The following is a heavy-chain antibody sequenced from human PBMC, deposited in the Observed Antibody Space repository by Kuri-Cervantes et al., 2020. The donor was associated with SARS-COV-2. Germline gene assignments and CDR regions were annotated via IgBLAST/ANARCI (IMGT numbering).Heavy chain of an antibody. J-gene: IGHJ5*02. CDR3: TTDPIVVVPGAIVA. Sequence: GGSLRLSCAASGFTFSSYAMSWVRQAPGKGLEWVSAISGSGGSTYYADSVKGRFTISRDNSKNTLYLQMNSLKAEDTAVYYCTTDPIVVVPGAIVAWGQGTLVTVSS. V-gene: IGHV3-23*01. D-gene: IGHD2-2*02. CDR2: ISGSGGST. CDR1: GFTFSSYA.